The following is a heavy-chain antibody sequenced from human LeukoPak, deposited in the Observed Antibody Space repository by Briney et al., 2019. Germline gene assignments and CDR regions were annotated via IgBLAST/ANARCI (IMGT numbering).Heavy chain of an antibody. CDR1: GGPFSGYF. D-gene: IGHD3-10*01. J-gene: IGHJ4*02. CDR3: ARRYYYNLGSFPFDF. V-gene: IGHV4-34*01. CDR2: IHNSGTT. Sequence: SETLSLTCAVSGGPFSGYFWSWIRQSSGKRLEWIGEIHNSGTTNYNPSLNSRVTISEDTSKNQFYLNLSSVTAADTAVYYCARRYYYNLGSFPFDFWGQGALVTVSS.